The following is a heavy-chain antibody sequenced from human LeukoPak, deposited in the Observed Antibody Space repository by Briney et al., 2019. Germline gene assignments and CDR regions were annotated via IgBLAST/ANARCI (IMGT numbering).Heavy chain of an antibody. D-gene: IGHD3-22*01. CDR1: GGSFSGYY. CDR3: ARGHYYDSSAADY. J-gene: IGHJ4*02. Sequence: SETLSLTCAVHGGSFSGYYWSWIRQPPGKGLEWIGEINHSGSTNYNPSLKSRVTISVDTSKNQFSLKLSSVTAADTAVYYCARGHYYDSSAADYWGQGTLVTVSS. V-gene: IGHV4-34*01. CDR2: INHSGST.